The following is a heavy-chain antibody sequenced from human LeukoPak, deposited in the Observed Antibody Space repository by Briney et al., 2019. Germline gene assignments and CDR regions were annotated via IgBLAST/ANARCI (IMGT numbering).Heavy chain of an antibody. Sequence: ASVKVSCKASGYTFTSYDINWVRQATGQGLEWMGWMNPNSGNTGYAQKFQGRVTMTRNTSISTAYMELSSLRSEDTAVYYCATSHYDILTGYPISHFDYWAREPWSPSPQ. J-gene: IGHJ4*02. V-gene: IGHV1-8*01. CDR1: GYTFTSYD. D-gene: IGHD3-9*01. CDR3: ATSHYDILTGYPISHFDY. CDR2: MNPNSGNT.